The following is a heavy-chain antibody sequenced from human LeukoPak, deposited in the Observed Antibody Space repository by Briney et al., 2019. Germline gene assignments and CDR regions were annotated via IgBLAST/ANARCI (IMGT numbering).Heavy chain of an antibody. CDR2: IYRGGST. J-gene: IGHJ4*02. Sequence: GGSLRLSCAASGFNVSNNYMSWVRQAPGKGLEWVSVIYRGGSTYYADSVKGRFIMSRDDSKNTVYLQMDSLRAEDTAVYYCARDRGAAAGNWGQGTLVTVSS. CDR1: GFNVSNNY. CDR3: ARDRGAAAGN. V-gene: IGHV3-53*01. D-gene: IGHD6-13*01.